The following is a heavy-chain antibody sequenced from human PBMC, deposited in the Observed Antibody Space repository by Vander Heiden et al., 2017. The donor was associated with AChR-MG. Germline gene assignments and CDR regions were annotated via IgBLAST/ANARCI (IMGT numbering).Heavy chain of an antibody. V-gene: IGHV4-39*01. D-gene: IGHD4-4*01. J-gene: IGHJ4*02. CDR1: GGSISSSSYY. CDR2: IYYSGST. CDR3: ARLYSNYLNPDPYYFDY. Sequence: QMQLQASGPGLVKPSETLSLTCTVSGGSISSSSYYWGWIRQPPGKGLEWIGSIYYSGSTSTYYNPSLKRRVTISVDTSKNQFSLRLSSVTAADTAVYYCARLYSNYLNPDPYYFDYWGQGTLVTVSS.